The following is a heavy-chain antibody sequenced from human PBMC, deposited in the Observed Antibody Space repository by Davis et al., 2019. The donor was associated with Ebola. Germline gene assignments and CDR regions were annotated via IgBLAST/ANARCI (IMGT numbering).Heavy chain of an antibody. J-gene: IGHJ4*02. Sequence: ASVKVSCKASGYTFTSYGISWVRQAPGQGLEWMGGFDPEDGETIYAQKFQGRVTMTEDTSTDTAYMELSSLRSEDTAVYYCATDLGYCSGGSCYSEAGFDYWGQGTLVTVSS. CDR1: GYTFTSYG. CDR3: ATDLGYCSGGSCYSEAGFDY. V-gene: IGHV1-24*01. CDR2: FDPEDGET. D-gene: IGHD2-15*01.